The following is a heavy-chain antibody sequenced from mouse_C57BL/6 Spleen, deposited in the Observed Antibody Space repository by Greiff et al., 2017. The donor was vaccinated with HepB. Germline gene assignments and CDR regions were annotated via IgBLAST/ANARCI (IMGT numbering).Heavy chain of an antibody. D-gene: IGHD1-1*01. CDR2: IRNKANGYTT. V-gene: IGHV7-3*01. CDR3: ARDYYGSSYGFAY. J-gene: IGHJ3*01. CDR1: GFTFTDYY. Sequence: EVKLEESGGGLVQPGGSLSLSCAASGFTFTDYYMSWVRQPPGKALEWLGFIRNKANGYTTEYSASVKGRFTISSDNSQSILYLQMNALRAEDSATYYCARDYYGSSYGFAYWGQGTLVTVSA.